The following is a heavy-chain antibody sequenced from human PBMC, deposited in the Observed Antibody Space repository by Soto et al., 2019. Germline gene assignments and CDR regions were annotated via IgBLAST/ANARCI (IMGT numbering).Heavy chain of an antibody. J-gene: IGHJ4*02. CDR2: ITGGGDNT. CDR3: TQDGGSRDWLTVN. Sequence: EVQLFESGGDLVQPGGSLRLSCSASGFTFTSYAMSWIRQAPGKGLAWVSAITGGGDNTYYADSVKGRFTISRDNSKNTLYLQMNSLRAEDTAFYYCTQDGGSRDWLTVNWGQGTLVTVSS. V-gene: IGHV3-23*01. CDR1: GFTFTSYA. D-gene: IGHD3-9*01.